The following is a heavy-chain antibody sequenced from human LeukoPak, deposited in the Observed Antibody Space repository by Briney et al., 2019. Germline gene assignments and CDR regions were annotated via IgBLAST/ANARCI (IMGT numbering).Heavy chain of an antibody. D-gene: IGHD2-2*01. Sequence: TVKVSCKASGGTFSSYAISWVRQAPGQGLEWMGGIIPIFGTANYAQKFQGRVTITTDESTSTAYMELSSLRSEDTAVYYCARDRGCSSTSCYRLSHFDYWGQGTLVTVSS. CDR2: IIPIFGTA. CDR3: ARDRGCSSTSCYRLSHFDY. CDR1: GGTFSSYA. J-gene: IGHJ4*02. V-gene: IGHV1-69*05.